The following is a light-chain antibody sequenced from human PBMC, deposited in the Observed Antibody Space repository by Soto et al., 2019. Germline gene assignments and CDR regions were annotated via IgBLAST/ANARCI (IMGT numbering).Light chain of an antibody. J-gene: IGKJ4*01. CDR2: AAS. CDR3: QQSYSTPHT. Sequence: IQMAQSPPSLSASVVDRVTITCRASQSISSYLNWYQQKPGKAPKLLIYAASSLQSGVPSRFSGSGSGTDFTLTISSLQPEDFATYYCQQSYSTPHTFGGGTKVDIK. CDR1: QSISSY. V-gene: IGKV1-39*01.